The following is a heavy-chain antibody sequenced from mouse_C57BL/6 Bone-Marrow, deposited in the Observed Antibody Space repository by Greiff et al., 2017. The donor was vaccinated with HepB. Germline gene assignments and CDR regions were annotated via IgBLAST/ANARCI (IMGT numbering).Heavy chain of an antibody. Sequence: GGGLVQPKGSLKLSCAASGFTFNTYAMHWVRQAPGKGLEWVARLRSKSSNYATYYADSVKDRFTISRDDSQSMLYLQMNNLKTEDTAMYYCVRDNDYDVRFAYWGQGTLVTVSA. CDR3: VRDNDYDVRFAY. V-gene: IGHV10-3*01. CDR1: GFTFNTYA. D-gene: IGHD2-4*01. CDR2: LRSKSSNYAT. J-gene: IGHJ3*01.